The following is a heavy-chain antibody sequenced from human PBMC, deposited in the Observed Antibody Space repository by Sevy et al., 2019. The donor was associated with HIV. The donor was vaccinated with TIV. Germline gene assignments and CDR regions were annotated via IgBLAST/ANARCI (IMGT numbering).Heavy chain of an antibody. CDR1: GFTFSTYC. CDR3: ARTLYYSDSSGYSIFDY. CDR2: IKQDGGKK. V-gene: IGHV3-7*01. J-gene: IGHJ4*02. D-gene: IGHD3-22*01. Sequence: GGSLRLSCAASGFTFSTYCMSWVRQAPGKGLEWVSNIKQDGGKKYYVDSVKGRFTISRDNTKSSLYLLMNRLRAEDTTVYYCARTLYYSDSSGYSIFDYWGQGTLVTVSS.